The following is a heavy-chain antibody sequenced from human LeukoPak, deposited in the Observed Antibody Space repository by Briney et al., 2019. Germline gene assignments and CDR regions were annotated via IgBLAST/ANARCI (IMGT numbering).Heavy chain of an antibody. V-gene: IGHV3-21*01. CDR3: ASLSPCSSTSCSLFFDY. CDR1: GFTFSSYS. D-gene: IGHD2-2*01. J-gene: IGHJ4*02. CDR2: ISSSSSYI. Sequence: GGSLRLSCAASGFTFSSYSMNWVRQAPVKGLEWVSSISSSSSYIYYADSVKGRFTISRDNAKNSLYLQMNSLRAEDTAVYYCASLSPCSSTSCSLFFDYWGQGTLVTVSS.